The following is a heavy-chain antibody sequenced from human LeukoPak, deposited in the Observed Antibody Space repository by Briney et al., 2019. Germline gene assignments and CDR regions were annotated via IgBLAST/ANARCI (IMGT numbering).Heavy chain of an antibody. CDR1: GFRFSGYW. V-gene: IGHV3-74*01. J-gene: IGHJ4*01. Sequence: GGSLRLSCAASGFRFSGYWMHWVRHAPGKGLVWVSHIESEGSNTNYADSVKGRLTISRDNAKTTLYLQMNSLRAEDTAVYYCARALRLAVNLDYWGQGTLVTVPS. D-gene: IGHD6-19*01. CDR2: IESEGSNT. CDR3: ARALRLAVNLDY.